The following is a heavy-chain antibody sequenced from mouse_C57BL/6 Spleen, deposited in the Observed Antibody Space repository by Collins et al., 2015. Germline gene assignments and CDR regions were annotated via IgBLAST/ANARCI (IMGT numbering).Heavy chain of an antibody. D-gene: IGHD1-1*01. CDR1: GFNIKDDY. CDR3: TSYYV. CDR2: IDLENGDT. J-gene: IGHJ1*03. V-gene: IGHV14-4*01. Sequence: EVQLLQSGAELVRPGASVKLSCTPSGFNIKDDYMHWVNQRPEQGLEWIGWIDLENGDTEYASKFQGKATITTDTSSNTAYLQLSSLTSEDTAVYYCTSYYVWGTGTTVTVSS.